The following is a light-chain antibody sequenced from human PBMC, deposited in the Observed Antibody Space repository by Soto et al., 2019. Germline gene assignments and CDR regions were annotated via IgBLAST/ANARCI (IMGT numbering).Light chain of an antibody. J-gene: IGKJ1*01. CDR2: KAS. CDR1: QSISSW. Sequence: DLQMTQSPSTLSASVGDRVTITCRASQSISSWLAWYPQKPGKAPKLLIYKASSLESGVPSRFSGSGSGTEFTLTISILQPDDFATYYCQQYNSYWTFGQGTKVEIK. V-gene: IGKV1-5*03. CDR3: QQYNSYWT.